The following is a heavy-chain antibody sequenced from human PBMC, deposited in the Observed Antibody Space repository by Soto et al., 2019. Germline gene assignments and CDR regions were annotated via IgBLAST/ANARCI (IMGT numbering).Heavy chain of an antibody. Sequence: PSGTLALTRTATSRSIRRYYLTCIIPPPGKGLEWIGYIYYSGSTNYNPSLKSRVTISVDTSKTQFFLKLTSVTAADTAVYYCARAWTATAGWANWFDRWGQGTLVTVS. V-gene: IGHV4-59*07. D-gene: IGHD6-13*01. CDR3: ARAWTATAGWANWFDR. J-gene: IGHJ5*02. CDR1: SRSIRRYY. CDR2: IYYSGST.